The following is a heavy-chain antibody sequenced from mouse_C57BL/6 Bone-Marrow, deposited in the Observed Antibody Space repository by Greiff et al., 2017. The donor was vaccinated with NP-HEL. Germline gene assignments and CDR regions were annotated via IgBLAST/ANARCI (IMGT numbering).Heavy chain of an antibody. CDR3: ARIYYDYDEGDYYAMDY. D-gene: IGHD2-4*01. CDR2: IDPSASYT. CDR1: GYTFTSYW. V-gene: IGHV1-59*01. J-gene: IGHJ4*01. Sequence: QVQLQQPGAELVRPGTSVKLSCKASGYTFTSYWMHWVKQRPGQGLEWIGVIDPSASYTNYNQKFKGKATLTVDTSSSTAYMQLSSLTAEDSAVYYCARIYYDYDEGDYYAMDYWGQGTSVTVSS.